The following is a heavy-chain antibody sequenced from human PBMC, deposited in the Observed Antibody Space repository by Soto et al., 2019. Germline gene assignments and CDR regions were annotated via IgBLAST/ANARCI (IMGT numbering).Heavy chain of an antibody. CDR2: ISYDGSNK. CDR3: AKDRDTMVRGVRYYYYFGMDV. D-gene: IGHD3-10*01. J-gene: IGHJ6*02. V-gene: IGHV3-30*18. CDR1: GFTFSSYG. Sequence: QVQLVESGGGVVQPGRSLRLSCAASGFTFSSYGMHWVRQAPGKGLEWVAVISYDGSNKYYADSVKGRFTISRDNSKNTVYLQKNSLGAEDTAVYFCAKDRDTMVRGVRYYYYFGMDVWGQGTTVTVSS.